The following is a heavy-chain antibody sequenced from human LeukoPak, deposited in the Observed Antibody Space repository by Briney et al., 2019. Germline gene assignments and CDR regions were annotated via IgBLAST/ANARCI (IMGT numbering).Heavy chain of an antibody. Sequence: PSQTLSLTCAVSGRSISSGGYSWSWIRQPPGQGLEWIGYIYRSGSTYYNPSLKSRVTISVDRPKKQFSLKLSSVTAADTAVYYSAGARTSGVATSFDYWGQGTLVTVSS. CDR3: AGARTSGVATSFDY. CDR1: GRSISSGGYS. V-gene: IGHV4-30-2*01. D-gene: IGHD5-12*01. J-gene: IGHJ4*02. CDR2: IYRSGST.